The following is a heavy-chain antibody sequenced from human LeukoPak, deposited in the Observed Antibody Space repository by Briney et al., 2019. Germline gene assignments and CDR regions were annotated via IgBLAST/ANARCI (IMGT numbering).Heavy chain of an antibody. V-gene: IGHV3-7*01. D-gene: IGHD1-26*01. J-gene: IGHJ4*02. Sequence: GGSLRLSCAASGFTFSSYWMSWVRQAPGKGLEGVANIKQDGSEKYYVDSVKGRFTISRDNAKNSLYLQMNSLRAEDTAVYYCARSPPYSGSSSDFDYWGQGTLVTVSS. CDR3: ARSPPYSGSSSDFDY. CDR1: GFTFSSYW. CDR2: IKQDGSEK.